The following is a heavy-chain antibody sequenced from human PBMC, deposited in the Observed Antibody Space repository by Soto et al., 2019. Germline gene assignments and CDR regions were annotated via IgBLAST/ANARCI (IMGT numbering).Heavy chain of an antibody. CDR3: ARTSTRSIAAGGPGWFDP. D-gene: IGHD6-13*01. CDR1: GGSISSGAYY. Sequence: SETLSLTCTVSGGSISSGAYYWSWIRQHPGKGLEWIGNIYYSGSTSYNPSLRSRVTISVDTSRKQFSLKLSSVTAADTAVYYCARTSTRSIAAGGPGWFDPWGQGTLVTVSS. CDR2: IYYSGST. J-gene: IGHJ5*02. V-gene: IGHV4-31*03.